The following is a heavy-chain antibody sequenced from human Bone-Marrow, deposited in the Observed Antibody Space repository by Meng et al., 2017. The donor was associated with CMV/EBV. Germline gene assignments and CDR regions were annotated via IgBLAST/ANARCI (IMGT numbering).Heavy chain of an antibody. V-gene: IGHV3-64*02. CDR3: ARDNWGPDY. D-gene: IGHD7-27*01. CDR1: GFTFSSFA. CDR2: ISSNGGST. J-gene: IGHJ4*02. Sequence: GGSLRLSCAASGFTFSSFAMHWVRQAPGKGLEYVSAISSNGGSTYYADSVKGRFTISRDNSENTLYLQMGSLRAEDMAVYYCARDNWGPDYWGQGTLVTVSS.